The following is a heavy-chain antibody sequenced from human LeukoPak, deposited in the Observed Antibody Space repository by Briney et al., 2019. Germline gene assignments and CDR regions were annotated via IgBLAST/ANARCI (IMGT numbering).Heavy chain of an antibody. CDR1: GFTFGDYA. V-gene: IGHV3-49*03. CDR3: TRVIYYYGMDV. Sequence: PGGPLRLSCTASGFTFGDYAMSWFRQAPGKGLEWVGFIRSKAYGGTTEYAASVKGRFTISRDDSKSIAYLQMNSLKTEDTAVYYCTRVIYYYGMDVWGQGTTVTVSS. J-gene: IGHJ6*02. CDR2: IRSKAYGGTT.